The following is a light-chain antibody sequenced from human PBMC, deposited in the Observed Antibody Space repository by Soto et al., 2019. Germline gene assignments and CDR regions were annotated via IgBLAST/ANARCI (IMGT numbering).Light chain of an antibody. CDR1: SGRIASNY. V-gene: IGLV6-57*04. CDR3: QSYDSSNLWV. Sequence: NFMLTQPHSVSESPGKTVTISCTRSSGRIASNYVQWYLQRPGSAPTTVIYEDNQRPSGVPDRFSGSIDSSSNSASLTISGLKTEDEADYYCQSYDSSNLWVFGGGTKLTVL. CDR2: EDN. J-gene: IGLJ3*02.